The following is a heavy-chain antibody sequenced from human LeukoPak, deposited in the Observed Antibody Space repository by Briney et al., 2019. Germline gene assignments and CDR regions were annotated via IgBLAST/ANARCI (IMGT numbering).Heavy chain of an antibody. Sequence: SETLSLTCTVSGGSISSYYWSWIRQPPGKGLEWIGYIYYSGSTNYNPSLKSRVTISVGTSKNQFSLKLSSVTAADTAVYYCARVNDYVWGSYRPMYYYFDYWGQGTLVTVSS. V-gene: IGHV4-59*01. CDR3: ARVNDYVWGSYRPMYYYFDY. CDR1: GGSISSYY. D-gene: IGHD3-16*02. CDR2: IYYSGST. J-gene: IGHJ4*02.